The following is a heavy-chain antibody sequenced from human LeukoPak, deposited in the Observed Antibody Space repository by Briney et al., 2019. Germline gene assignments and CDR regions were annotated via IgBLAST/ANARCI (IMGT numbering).Heavy chain of an antibody. J-gene: IGHJ4*02. CDR1: GFTFSSYG. CDR2: IRYGGSNK. CDR3: AREKYQLLCEDY. V-gene: IGHV3-30*02. D-gene: IGHD2-2*01. Sequence: GGSLRLSCAASGFTFSSYGMHWVRQAPGKGLEWVAFIRYGGSNKYYADSVKGRFTISRDNAKNSLYLQMNSLRAEDTAVYYCAREKYQLLCEDYWGQGTLVTVSS.